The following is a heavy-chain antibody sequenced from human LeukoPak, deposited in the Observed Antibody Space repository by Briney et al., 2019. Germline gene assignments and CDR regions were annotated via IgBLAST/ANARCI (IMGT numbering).Heavy chain of an antibody. D-gene: IGHD2-21*02. Sequence: SVKVSCKASGDTFNSYAINWVRQAPGQGLEWMGRIIPIYDMAIYAHSFQGRVTITADKSTSTAYMELSSLKSSDTAVYYCARLVVTAPNYGMDVWGQGTPVTVSS. CDR3: ARLVVTAPNYGMDV. V-gene: IGHV1-69*04. J-gene: IGHJ6*02. CDR2: IIPIYDMA. CDR1: GDTFNSYA.